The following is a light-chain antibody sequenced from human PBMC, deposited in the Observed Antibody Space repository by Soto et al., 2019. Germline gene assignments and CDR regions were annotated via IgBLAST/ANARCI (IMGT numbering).Light chain of an antibody. V-gene: IGKV3-15*01. Sequence: EIVMTQSPATLSVSPGERATLSCRASQSVSSNLAWYQQKPGQAPRLLIYGASTRATGIPARFSGSGSGTDFTLTISSLQPEDFAVYYCQQYNNWPPFTFGPGTKVDIK. CDR2: GAS. J-gene: IGKJ3*01. CDR1: QSVSSN. CDR3: QQYNNWPPFT.